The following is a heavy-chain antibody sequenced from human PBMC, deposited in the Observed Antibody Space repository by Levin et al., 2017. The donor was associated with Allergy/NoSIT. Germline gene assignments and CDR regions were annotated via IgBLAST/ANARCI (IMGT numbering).Heavy chain of an antibody. V-gene: IGHV3-23*01. CDR3: AKDNIFGVVIIVGNDGMDV. Sequence: PGGSLRLSCAASGFTFSSYAMSWVRQAPGKGLEWVSAISGSGRSTDYAASVKGRFTISRDNSKNTLYLQMNSLRVEDTAVYYCAKDNIFGVVIIVGNDGMDVWGQGTTVTVSS. CDR2: ISGSGRST. CDR1: GFTFSSYA. J-gene: IGHJ6*02. D-gene: IGHD3-3*02.